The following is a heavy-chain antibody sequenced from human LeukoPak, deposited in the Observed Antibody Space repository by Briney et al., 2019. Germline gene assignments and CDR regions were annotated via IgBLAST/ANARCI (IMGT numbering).Heavy chain of an antibody. D-gene: IGHD5-18*01. CDR2: ISWNSGKI. CDR1: GFTFDDHA. J-gene: IGHJ4*02. V-gene: IGHV3-9*01. Sequence: GGSLRLSCAASGFTFDDHAMHWVRQAPGKGLEWVSGISWNSGKIGYADSVKGRFTISRDNAKNSLYLQMNSLRAEDTAVYYCARDPRQSYGNKPSDYWGQGTLVTVSS. CDR3: ARDPRQSYGNKPSDY.